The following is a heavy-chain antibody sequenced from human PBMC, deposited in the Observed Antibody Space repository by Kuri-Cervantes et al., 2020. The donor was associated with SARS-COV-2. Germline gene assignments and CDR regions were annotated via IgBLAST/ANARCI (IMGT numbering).Heavy chain of an antibody. D-gene: IGHD2/OR15-2a*01. CDR3: ARGTTGLSLYYFDY. CDR1: GGTFSSYA. CDR2: IIPIFGTA. Sequence: SVKVSCKASGGTFSSYAISWVRQAPGQGLEWMGGIIPIFGTANYAQKFQDRVTITADESTSTAYMELSSLRSEDTAIYYCARGTTGLSLYYFDYWGQGTLVTVSS. V-gene: IGHV1-69*13. J-gene: IGHJ4*02.